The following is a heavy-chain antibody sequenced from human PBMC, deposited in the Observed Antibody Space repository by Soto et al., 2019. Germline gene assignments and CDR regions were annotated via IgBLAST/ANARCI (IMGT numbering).Heavy chain of an antibody. J-gene: IGHJ4*02. CDR1: GFTFSSYG. CDR3: ARVPSSEWVGELSY. D-gene: IGHD3-10*01. V-gene: IGHV3-33*01. Sequence: QVQLVESGGGVVQPGRSLRLSCAASGFTFSSYGMHWVRQDPGKGLEWVAVIWYDGSNKYYADSVKGRFTISRDNSKKGQDLQINSLRSGDTAVYYCARVPSSEWVGELSYWGQGTLVTVSS. CDR2: IWYDGSNK.